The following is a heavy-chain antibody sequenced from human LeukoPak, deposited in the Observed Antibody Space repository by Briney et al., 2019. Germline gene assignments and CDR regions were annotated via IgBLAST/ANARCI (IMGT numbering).Heavy chain of an antibody. Sequence: SETLSLTGAVYGGSFGDFSWSWVRQPPGKGLEWIGEITHSGSTNYNPSLKSRVTISVDTSRSQFSLKLSSVTAADTAVYYCARMVMRVRSSKNYYHYHMDVWDQGTTVTVSS. CDR2: ITHSGST. V-gene: IGHV4-34*01. D-gene: IGHD4-17*01. CDR3: ARMVMRVRSSKNYYHYHMDV. J-gene: IGHJ6*02. CDR1: GGSFGDFS.